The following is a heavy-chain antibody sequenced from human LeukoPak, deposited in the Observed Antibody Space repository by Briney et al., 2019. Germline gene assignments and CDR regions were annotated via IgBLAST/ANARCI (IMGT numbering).Heavy chain of an antibody. D-gene: IGHD3-16*01. Sequence: GGSLRLSCAASGFTFSNYAMSWVRQAPGKGLKWVSGITGSGFSTYYTDSVKGRFTISRDNSKNTLYLQMNSLRAEDTAVYYCAKRGAYPNWFDPWGQGTLVTVSS. CDR3: AKRGAYPNWFDP. V-gene: IGHV3-23*01. CDR2: ITGSGFST. J-gene: IGHJ5*02. CDR1: GFTFSNYA.